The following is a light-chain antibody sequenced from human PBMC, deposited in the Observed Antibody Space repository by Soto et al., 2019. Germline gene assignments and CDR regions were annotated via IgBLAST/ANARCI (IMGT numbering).Light chain of an antibody. CDR2: DAS. J-gene: IGKJ2*01. Sequence: DIQMTQSPSTVSASVGDRVTITCRASQSINTWLAWYQQKPGKAPRVLIYDASSLQSGVPSRFSGSGSGTEFTLTISSLEPDGFATYYCQQYDGHFGQGTKLEIK. CDR3: QQYDGH. V-gene: IGKV1-5*01. CDR1: QSINTW.